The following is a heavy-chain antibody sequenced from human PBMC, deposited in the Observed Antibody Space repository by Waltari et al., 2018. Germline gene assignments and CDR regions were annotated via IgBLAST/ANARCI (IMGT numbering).Heavy chain of an antibody. Sequence: QLQLKEWGQGLVKPSGPLSLTCTVSVGSFSPISNWGWYRQPPGKGLEWMGNMQYRGSTFYNPSLESRVTISLDTWKNQFSLRLSSVGAADTAVYFCGRIAFGDEGGYFQYWGQGTLVTVSS. V-gene: IGHV4-39*01. J-gene: IGHJ1*01. CDR1: VGSFSPISN. CDR2: MQYRGST. CDR3: GRIAFGDEGGYFQY. D-gene: IGHD4-17*01.